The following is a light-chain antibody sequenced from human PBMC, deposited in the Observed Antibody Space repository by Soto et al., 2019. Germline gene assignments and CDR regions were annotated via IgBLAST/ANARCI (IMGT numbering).Light chain of an antibody. J-gene: IGKJ1*01. CDR3: QQYNNWPRL. CDR2: GAS. Sequence: EIVMTQSPATLSVSPVERATLSCRAGQSVSSNLAWYQQKPGQAPRLLIYGASTRATGIPARFSGSGSGTEFTLTISSLQSEDFAVYYCQQYNNWPRLFGQGTKVDI. V-gene: IGKV3-15*01. CDR1: QSVSSN.